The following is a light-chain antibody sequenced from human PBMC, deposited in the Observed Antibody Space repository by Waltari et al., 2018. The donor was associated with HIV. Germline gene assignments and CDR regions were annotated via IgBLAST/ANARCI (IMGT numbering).Light chain of an antibody. CDR3: QQYSATPLT. CDR1: QSVFFSSNDKNF. CDR2: WAS. J-gene: IGKJ4*02. V-gene: IGKV4-1*01. Sequence: EIVMTQSPDSLAVSMGERATTNCKSSQSVFFSSNDKNFLAWYQQKPGQPAKLIIYWASTREFGVPDRFSGSESGTDFTLTISSLQSEDVAVYCCQQYSATPLTFGGGTKVEIK.